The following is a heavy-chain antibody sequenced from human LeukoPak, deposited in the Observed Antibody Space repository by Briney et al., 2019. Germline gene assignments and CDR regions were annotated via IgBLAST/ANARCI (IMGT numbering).Heavy chain of an antibody. CDR3: ARDDPRVGATETD. D-gene: IGHD1-26*01. J-gene: IGHJ4*02. V-gene: IGHV3-30*04. CDR2: ISSDGSNK. CDR1: GFTFSSYA. Sequence: GGSLRLSCAASGFTFSSYAMHWVRQAPGKGLEWVAVISSDGSNKYYADSMKGRFTISRDNSKNTLYLQLSSLRAEDTAVYYCARDDPRVGATETDWGQGTLVTVSS.